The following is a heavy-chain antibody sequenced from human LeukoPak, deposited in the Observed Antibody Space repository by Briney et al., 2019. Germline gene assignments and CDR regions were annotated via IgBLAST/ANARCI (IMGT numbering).Heavy chain of an antibody. D-gene: IGHD4-11*01. Sequence: PGGTLRLSCAASGFTFSSYGMSWVRQAPGKGLEWVSAISGSGGSTYYADSVKGRFTISRDNSKNTLYLQMNSLRAEDTAVYYCTRRTTLDYWGQGTLVTVSS. J-gene: IGHJ4*02. CDR2: ISGSGGST. CDR1: GFTFSSYG. V-gene: IGHV3-23*01. CDR3: TRRTTLDY.